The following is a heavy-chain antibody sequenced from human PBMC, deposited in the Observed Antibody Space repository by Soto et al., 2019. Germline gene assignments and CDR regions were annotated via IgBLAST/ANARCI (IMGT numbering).Heavy chain of an antibody. CDR1: GGSITSGDYY. CDR2: IYYNGNI. D-gene: IGHD3-10*01. CDR3: ARAKEGDWFEGTALDY. J-gene: IGHJ4*02. V-gene: IGHV4-30-4*01. Sequence: SETLSLTCTVSGGSITSGDYYWSWIRQPPGKGLEWIAYIYYNGNIYSNPSLKSRLTMSRDTSKNQFSLKLDSVTATDTAVYYSARAKEGDWFEGTALDYWGEGTLVTVFS.